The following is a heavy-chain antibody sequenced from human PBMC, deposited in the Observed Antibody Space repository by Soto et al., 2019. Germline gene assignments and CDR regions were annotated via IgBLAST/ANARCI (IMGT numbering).Heavy chain of an antibody. D-gene: IGHD6-13*01. CDR2: ISYDGSNK. Sequence: QVQLVESGGGVVQPGRSLRLSCAASGFTFSSYGMHWVRQAPGKGLEWVAVISYDGSNKYYADSVKGRFTISRDNSKNTLYLQMNSLRAEDTAVYYCAKGPWRSRQLGPCDYWGQGTLVTVSS. J-gene: IGHJ4*02. CDR3: AKGPWRSRQLGPCDY. V-gene: IGHV3-30*18. CDR1: GFTFSSYG.